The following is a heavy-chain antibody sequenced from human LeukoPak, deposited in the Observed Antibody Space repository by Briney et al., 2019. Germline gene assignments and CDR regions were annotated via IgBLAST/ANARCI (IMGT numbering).Heavy chain of an antibody. J-gene: IGHJ4*02. Sequence: SETLSLTCTVSGGSISSSSYYWGWIRQPPGKVLEWIGSIYYSGSTYYNPSLKSRVTISVDTSKNQFSLKLSSVTAAETSVYYCARQYSSGWYPGYWGQGTLVTVSS. CDR2: IYYSGST. CDR1: GGSISSSSYY. D-gene: IGHD6-19*01. CDR3: ARQYSSGWYPGY. V-gene: IGHV4-39*01.